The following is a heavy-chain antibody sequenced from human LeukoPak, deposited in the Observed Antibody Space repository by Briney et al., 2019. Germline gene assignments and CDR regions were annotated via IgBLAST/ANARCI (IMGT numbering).Heavy chain of an antibody. Sequence: ASVKVSCKASGYTFTSYGISWVRQAPGQGLEWMGWISAYNVNTNYAQKLQGRVTMTTDTSTSTAYMELRSLRSDDTAVYYCARDQYYYDSSGYLPEDYWGQGTLVTVSS. V-gene: IGHV1-18*01. CDR3: ARDQYYYDSSGYLPEDY. CDR2: ISAYNVNT. D-gene: IGHD3-22*01. CDR1: GYTFTSYG. J-gene: IGHJ4*02.